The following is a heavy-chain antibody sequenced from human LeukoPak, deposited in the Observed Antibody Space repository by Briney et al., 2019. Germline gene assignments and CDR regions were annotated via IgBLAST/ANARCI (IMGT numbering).Heavy chain of an antibody. V-gene: IGHV4-39*01. CDR3: ARHCSTLTCPFDY. CDR1: GGSITSNTYY. D-gene: IGHD2-2*01. Sequence: SETLSLTCTVSGGSITSNTYYRGWIRQSPGKGLEWIGSIFHSGKTYYNPSLESRITISVDTSKNQFSLKVNSVTAADTAVFYCARHCSTLTCPFDYWGQGALVTVSS. CDR2: IFHSGKT. J-gene: IGHJ4*02.